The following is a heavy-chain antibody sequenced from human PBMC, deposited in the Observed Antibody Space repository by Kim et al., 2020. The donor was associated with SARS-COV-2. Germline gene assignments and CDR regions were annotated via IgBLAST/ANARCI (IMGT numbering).Heavy chain of an antibody. V-gene: IGHV4-39*07. D-gene: IGHD2-2*01. CDR2: IYYGGST. CDR1: GASISSSSFY. J-gene: IGHJ2*01. CDR3: ARFTQLLWYFDL. Sequence: SETLSLTCTVSGASISSSSFYWGWLRQPPGKGLGWIGSIYYGGSTYYNPSLKSRVTISLDTSKNQFSLKLSSVTAADTAVYYCARFTQLLWYFDLCGRGTLVTVSS.